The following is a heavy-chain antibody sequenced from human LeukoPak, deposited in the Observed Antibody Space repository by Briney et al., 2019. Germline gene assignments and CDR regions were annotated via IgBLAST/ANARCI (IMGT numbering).Heavy chain of an antibody. CDR2: ISYSGDT. V-gene: IGHV4-39*01. Sequence: SETLSLTCTVSGGSIISSDYHWGWVRQPPGKGLEWIGTISYSGDTDYNPSLRSRVTISVDTSNNQFPLRLGSVTAADTAVYHCARHCCSGPAKRVFDIWGQGTMVTVSS. CDR1: GGSIISSDYH. J-gene: IGHJ3*02. D-gene: IGHD2-15*01. CDR3: ARHCCSGPAKRVFDI.